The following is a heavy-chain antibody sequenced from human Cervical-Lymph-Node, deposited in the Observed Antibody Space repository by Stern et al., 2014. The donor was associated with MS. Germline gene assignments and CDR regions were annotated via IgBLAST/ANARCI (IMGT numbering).Heavy chain of an antibody. D-gene: IGHD5-12*01. J-gene: IGHJ2*01. V-gene: IGHV1-69*06. Sequence: QVQLGQSGAEVKKPGASVSVSCKASGGTLNDFAVSWVRQVPGQPFEWMGGIMPMFDSDNYAQKFRHRLTVTADKSTNTVYMELSSLKSDDTAIYYCVRGLSGYDYWYFDLWGRGTLVTVSS. CDR2: IMPMFDSD. CDR3: VRGLSGYDYWYFDL. CDR1: GGTLNDFA.